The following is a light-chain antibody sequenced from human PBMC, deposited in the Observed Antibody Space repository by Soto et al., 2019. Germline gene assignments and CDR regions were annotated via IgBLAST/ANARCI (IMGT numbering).Light chain of an antibody. CDR3: QQYNSYSIT. V-gene: IGKV1-5*03. J-gene: IGKJ5*01. CDR1: QSINSW. CDR2: KAS. Sequence: DIQMTQSPSTLSASVGDRVTITCRASQSINSWLAWYQQKPGKAPKLLIYKASSLQSGVPSRFSGCGSGTEFTLTISSLQPDDFATYYCQQYNSYSITFGQGTRLEIK.